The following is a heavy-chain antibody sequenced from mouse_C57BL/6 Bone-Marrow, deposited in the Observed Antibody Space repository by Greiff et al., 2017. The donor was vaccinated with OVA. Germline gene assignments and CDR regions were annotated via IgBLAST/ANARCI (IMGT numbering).Heavy chain of an antibody. D-gene: IGHD1-1*01. CDR2: IYPGNSDT. CDR1: GYTFTSYW. V-gene: IGHV1-5*01. Sequence: VQLQQSGTVLVRPGASVKMSCKTSGYTFTSYWMHWVKQRPGQGLEWIGAIYPGNSDTSYNQKFKGKAKLTAVTSASTAYMELSSLTNEDSAVYYCTRCGTTVVAHWYFDVWGTGTTVTVSS. CDR3: TRCGTTVVAHWYFDV. J-gene: IGHJ1*03.